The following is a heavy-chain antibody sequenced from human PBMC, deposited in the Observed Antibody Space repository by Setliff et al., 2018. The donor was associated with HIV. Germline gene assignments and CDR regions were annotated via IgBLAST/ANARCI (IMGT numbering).Heavy chain of an antibody. D-gene: IGHD2-15*01. CDR3: ATQAVAVGAPEYFDS. J-gene: IGHJ4*02. CDR2: IIPVFGMT. V-gene: IGHV1-69*10. CDR1: GGTFSSSA. Sequence: SVKVSCKASGGTFSSSALSWVRQARGLGPEWLGGIIPVFGMTDYAQNFQGRLTITADTSTGTAYMEPVSLRSEDTAIYCCATQAVAVGAPEYFDSWGQGTLVTVSS.